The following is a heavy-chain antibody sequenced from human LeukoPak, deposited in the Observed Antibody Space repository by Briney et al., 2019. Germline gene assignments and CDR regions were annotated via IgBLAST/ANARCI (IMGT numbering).Heavy chain of an antibody. CDR3: AKEPLYDSSGYFAY. CDR2: FSGSGGST. J-gene: IGHJ4*02. V-gene: IGHV3-23*01. D-gene: IGHD3-22*01. CDR1: GFTFSSYA. Sequence: LPGGSLRLSCAASGFTFSSYAMSWVRQAPGKGLEWVSAFSGSGGSTYYADSVKGRFTISRDNSKNTLYLQMNSLRAEDTAIYYCAKEPLYDSSGYFAYWGQGTLVTVSS.